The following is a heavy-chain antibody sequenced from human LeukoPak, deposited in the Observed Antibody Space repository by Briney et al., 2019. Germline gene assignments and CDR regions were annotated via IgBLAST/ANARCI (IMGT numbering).Heavy chain of an antibody. V-gene: IGHV4-4*02. D-gene: IGHD3-3*01. Sequence: SETLSLTCAVSGGSISSSNWWSWVRQPPGKGLEWIGEIYHSGSTNYNPSLKSRVTISVDKSKNQFSLKLSSVTAADTAVYYCARGGITTYYDFWNGYFGPWGQGTLVTVSS. J-gene: IGHJ5*02. CDR2: IYHSGST. CDR1: GGSISSSNW. CDR3: ARGGITTYYDFWNGYFGP.